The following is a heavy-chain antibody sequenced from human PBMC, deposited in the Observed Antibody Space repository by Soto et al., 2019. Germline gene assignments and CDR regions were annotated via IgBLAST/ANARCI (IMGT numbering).Heavy chain of an antibody. V-gene: IGHV1-18*01. Sequence: ASVKVSCKASGYTFISYGIGWVRQAPGQGLEWMGWISAYNGNTNYAQKLQGRVTMTTDTSTSTAYMELRSLRSDDTAVYYCARVGRQSYYDGFTIYWGQETLVTVSS. D-gene: IGHD3-22*01. J-gene: IGHJ4*02. CDR1: GYTFISYG. CDR3: ARVGRQSYYDGFTIY. CDR2: ISAYNGNT.